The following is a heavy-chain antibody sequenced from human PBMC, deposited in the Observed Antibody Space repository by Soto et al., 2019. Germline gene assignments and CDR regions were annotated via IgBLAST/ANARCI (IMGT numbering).Heavy chain of an antibody. D-gene: IGHD3-9*01. V-gene: IGHV4-31*01. CDR3: ARTTFYDIFTAYYSLFDY. J-gene: IGHJ4*02. Sequence: QVQLQESGPGLVKPSQTLTLTCTVSGGSISSGSFYWSWIRQHPGKGLEWIGHISDSGSCYYNPSLSNLVTISVDTSKNQFSLKLSAVTAADTAVYFFARTTFYDIFTAYYSLFDYWGQGTLVTVSS. CDR1: GGSISSGSFY. CDR2: ISDSGSC.